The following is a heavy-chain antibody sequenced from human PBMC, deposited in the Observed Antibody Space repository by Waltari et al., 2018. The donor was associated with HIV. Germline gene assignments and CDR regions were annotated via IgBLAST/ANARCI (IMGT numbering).Heavy chain of an antibody. V-gene: IGHV4-39*01. CDR3: ATVSSGWSIFKI. J-gene: IGHJ4*02. D-gene: IGHD6-19*01. CDR2: IYHTGST. Sequence: QLQLQESGPGLVKPSETLSLNCTVPGGSISIIIYYWGWIRQRPGKSLEWIGSIYHTGSTHYNTSFKSRVTIAEDMSNTQFSLKMISVTAAESAIYYWATVSSGWSIFKICGQGTLVTVSS. CDR1: GGSISIIIYY.